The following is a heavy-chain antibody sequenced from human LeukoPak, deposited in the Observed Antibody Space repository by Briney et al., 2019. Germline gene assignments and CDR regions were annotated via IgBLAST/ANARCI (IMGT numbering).Heavy chain of an antibody. CDR2: IYHSGST. CDR1: GYSISSGYF. Sequence: SETLSLTCTVSGYSISSGYFWGWIRQPPGKGLEWIGSIYHSGSTSYNPSLKSRVTISVDTSKNQFSLKLSSVTAADTAVYYCARLIRRDYYDSSGYVDYWGQGTLVTVSS. J-gene: IGHJ4*02. CDR3: ARLIRRDYYDSSGYVDY. D-gene: IGHD3-22*01. V-gene: IGHV4-38-2*02.